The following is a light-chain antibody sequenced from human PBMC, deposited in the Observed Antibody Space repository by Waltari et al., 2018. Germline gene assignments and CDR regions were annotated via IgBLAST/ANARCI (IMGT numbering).Light chain of an antibody. CDR2: WAS. Sequence: DIVMTQSPYSLSVSLGERSTINCKSSQSVLYTSNYHNYLAWYQQKPGQPPKLLLYWASTRESAVPDRFSGSGSGTDFTLSISTLQAEDVAVYYCQQYYSAPYTFGQGTRLEIK. V-gene: IGKV4-1*01. CDR1: QSVLYTSNYHNY. J-gene: IGKJ2*01. CDR3: QQYYSAPYT.